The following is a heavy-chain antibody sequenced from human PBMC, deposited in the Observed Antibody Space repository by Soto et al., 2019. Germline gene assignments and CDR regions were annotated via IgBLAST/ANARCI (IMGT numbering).Heavy chain of an antibody. J-gene: IGHJ4*02. V-gene: IGHV1-69*01. Sequence: QVQLVQSGAEVKKPGSSVKVTCKASGGTFRSYAISWVRQAPGQGLEWMGGIIPIVGVADYAQKFQGRVTITADESTSTAYLELSSLRSEDTAFYYCARANKNIVGTLYDLDDWGQGTLVTVSS. D-gene: IGHD1-26*01. CDR3: ARANKNIVGTLYDLDD. CDR1: GGTFRSYA. CDR2: IIPIVGVA.